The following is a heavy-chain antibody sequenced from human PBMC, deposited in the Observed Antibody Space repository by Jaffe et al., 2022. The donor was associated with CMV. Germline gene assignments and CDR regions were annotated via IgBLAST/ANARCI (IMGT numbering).Heavy chain of an antibody. CDR2: IYHSGST. V-gene: IGHV4-4*02. J-gene: IGHJ5*02. Sequence: QVQLQESGPGLVKPSGTLSLTCAVSGGSISSSNWWSWVRQPPGKGLEWIGEIYHSGSTNYNPSLKSRVTISVDKSKNQFSLKLSSVTAADTAVYYCAREPGYSSSWLHKQGGYWFDPWGQGTLVTVSS. CDR1: GGSISSSNW. CDR3: AREPGYSSSWLHKQGGYWFDP. D-gene: IGHD6-13*01.